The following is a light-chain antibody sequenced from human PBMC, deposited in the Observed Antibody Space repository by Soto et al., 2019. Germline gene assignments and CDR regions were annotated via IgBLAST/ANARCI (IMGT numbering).Light chain of an antibody. Sequence: DIQMTQSPSSLSASVGDRVIITCRASQSIGNYLNWYQQTPGKAPKLLIYDASTLQSGVPSRFSGRGSGTDLTLTISSLQPEDVAIYFCQQSFRAPYTFGQGTRLEIK. CDR3: QQSFRAPYT. J-gene: IGKJ2*01. V-gene: IGKV1-39*01. CDR1: QSIGNY. CDR2: DAS.